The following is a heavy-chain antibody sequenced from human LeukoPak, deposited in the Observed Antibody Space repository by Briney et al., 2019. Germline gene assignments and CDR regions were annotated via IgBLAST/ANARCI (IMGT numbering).Heavy chain of an antibody. V-gene: IGHV3-30*18. CDR3: AKEGTTVTYYYGMDV. CDR1: GFTFSSYG. Sequence: GGSLRLSCAASGFTFSSYGMHWVRQAPGKGLEWVAVVSYDGSNKYYADSVKGRFTISRDNSKNTLYLQMNSLRAEDTAAYYCAKEGTTVTYYYGMDVWGQGTTVTVSS. J-gene: IGHJ6*02. D-gene: IGHD4-17*01. CDR2: VSYDGSNK.